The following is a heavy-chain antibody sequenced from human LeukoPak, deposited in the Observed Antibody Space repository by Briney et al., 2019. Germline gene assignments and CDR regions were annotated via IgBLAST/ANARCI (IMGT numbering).Heavy chain of an antibody. J-gene: IGHJ5*02. CDR2: INPSGGST. Sequence: GASVKVSCKASGYTFTSYYMHWVRQAPGQGLEWMGIINPSGGSTSYAQKFQGRVTMTRDTSTSTAYMELSSLRSEDTAVYYRARDRGYFDSENWFDPWGQGTLVTVSS. V-gene: IGHV1-46*01. CDR3: ARDRGYFDSENWFDP. CDR1: GYTFTSYY. D-gene: IGHD3-9*01.